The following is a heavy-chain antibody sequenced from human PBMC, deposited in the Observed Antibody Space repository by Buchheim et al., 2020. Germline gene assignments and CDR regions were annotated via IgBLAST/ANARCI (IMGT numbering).Heavy chain of an antibody. CDR2: VYYTGTT. J-gene: IGHJ4*02. V-gene: IGHV4-59*01. CDR1: GASITSYY. Sequence: QVQLQESGPRLVKPSETLSLACAISGASITSYYWNWIRQPPGKGLEWIGSVYYTGTTKYNPSLKSRVTISVDTSRNQFSLKVNSVTGADTAVYYCAADYYDSRYYFDFWGQGSL. CDR3: AADYYDSRYYFDF. D-gene: IGHD3-22*01.